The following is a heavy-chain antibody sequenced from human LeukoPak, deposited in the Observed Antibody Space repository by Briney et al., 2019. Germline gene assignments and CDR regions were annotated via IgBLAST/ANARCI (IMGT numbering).Heavy chain of an antibody. CDR3: AKDRIAVAGTGVDLDY. CDR2: IRYDGSNK. J-gene: IGHJ4*02. V-gene: IGHV3-30*02. Sequence: GGSLRLSCAASGFTFSSYGMHWVRQAPGKGLEWVAFIRYDGSNKYYADSVKGRFTISRANSKNTLYLQMNSLRAEDTAVYYCAKDRIAVAGTGVDLDYWGQGTLVTVSS. CDR1: GFTFSSYG. D-gene: IGHD6-19*01.